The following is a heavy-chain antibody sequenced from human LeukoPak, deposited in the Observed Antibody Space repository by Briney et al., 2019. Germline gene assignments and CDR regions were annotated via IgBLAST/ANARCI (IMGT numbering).Heavy chain of an antibody. V-gene: IGHV1-46*01. Sequence: GASVKVSCKAFGYTFTSNYMHWVRQAPGQGPEWMGVISPSGGSTTYAQKFQGRVTLTRDMSTSTVYMELSSLRSEDTAVYYCARDRAWGTARTFDIWGQGTMVTVSS. J-gene: IGHJ3*02. CDR3: ARDRAWGTARTFDI. CDR2: ISPSGGST. D-gene: IGHD5-18*01. CDR1: GYTFTSNY.